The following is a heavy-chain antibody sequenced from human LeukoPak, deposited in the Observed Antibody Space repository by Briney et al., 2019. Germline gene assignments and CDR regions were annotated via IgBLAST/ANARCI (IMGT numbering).Heavy chain of an antibody. D-gene: IGHD3-22*01. CDR2: INPNSGGT. CDR1: GYTFTGYY. J-gene: IGHJ2*01. CDR3: ARGYYDSSGYHWYFDL. Sequence: GASVKVSCKASGYTFTGYYMHWVRQAPGQGLEWMGWINPNSGGTNYAQKFQGRVTMTRDTSISTAYMELSRLRSDDTAVYYCARGYYDSSGYHWYFDLWGRGTLVTVSS. V-gene: IGHV1-2*02.